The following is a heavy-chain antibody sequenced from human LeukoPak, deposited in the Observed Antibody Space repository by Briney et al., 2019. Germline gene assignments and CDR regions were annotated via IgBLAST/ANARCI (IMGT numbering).Heavy chain of an antibody. Sequence: SVKVSCKASGGTFSSYAISWVRQAPGQGLEWMGRIIPILGIANYAQKFQGRVTITADKSTSTAYMELSNLRSEDTAVYYCARAPSSIRFLERYHFDYWGQGTLVTVSS. J-gene: IGHJ4*02. CDR1: GGTFSSYA. V-gene: IGHV1-69*04. CDR3: ARAPSSIRFLERYHFDY. D-gene: IGHD3-3*01. CDR2: IIPILGIA.